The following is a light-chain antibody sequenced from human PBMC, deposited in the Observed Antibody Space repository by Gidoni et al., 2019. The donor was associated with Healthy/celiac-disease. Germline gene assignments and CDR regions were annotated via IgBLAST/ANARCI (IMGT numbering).Light chain of an antibody. CDR2: AAS. J-gene: IGKJ3*01. CDR1: QGISND. CDR3: QQHNSYPPT. Sequence: DIEMTQSPSSLSPSVGERVTITCRASQGISNDLGWYQQKPGKAPTRLIYAASSMQTGVPARFSGSGSGTEFTLTISSLQPEDFATYYCQQHNSYPPTFGPGTKVDIK. V-gene: IGKV1-17*01.